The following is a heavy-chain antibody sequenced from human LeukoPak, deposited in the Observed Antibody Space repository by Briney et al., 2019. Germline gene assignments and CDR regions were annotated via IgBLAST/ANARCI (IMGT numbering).Heavy chain of an antibody. J-gene: IGHJ4*02. CDR1: GGSFSGYY. V-gene: IGHV4-34*01. CDR2: INHSGST. Sequence: SETLSLXCAVYGGSFSGYYWSWIRQPPGKGLEWIGEINHSGSTNYNPSLKSRVTISVDTSKNQFSLKLSSVTAADTAVYYCARGLWFGELNYWGQGTLVTVSS. CDR3: ARGLWFGELNY. D-gene: IGHD3-10*01.